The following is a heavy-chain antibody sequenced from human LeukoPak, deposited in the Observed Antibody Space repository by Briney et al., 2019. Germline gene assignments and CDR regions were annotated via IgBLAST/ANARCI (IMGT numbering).Heavy chain of an antibody. D-gene: IGHD2-2*01. Sequence: PSETLSLTCTVSGGSISSSSYYWGWIRQPPGKGLEWIGSIYYSGSTYQKPSLKSRVTISLDASKNQLSLRLSSVTAADTAVYYCASETIIAYCSSTSCRDAFDIWGQGTMVTVSS. J-gene: IGHJ3*02. CDR3: ASETIIAYCSSTSCRDAFDI. CDR2: IYYSGST. V-gene: IGHV4-39*07. CDR1: GGSISSSSYY.